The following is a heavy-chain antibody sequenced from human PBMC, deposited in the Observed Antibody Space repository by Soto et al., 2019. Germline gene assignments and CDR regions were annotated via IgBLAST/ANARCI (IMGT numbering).Heavy chain of an antibody. CDR3: AKDKEAGRWFGEGGYGMDV. D-gene: IGHD3-10*01. CDR2: ISYDGSNK. Sequence: GGSLRLSCAASGFTFSSYGMHWVRQAPGKGLEWVAVISYDGSNKYYADSVKGRFTISRDNSKNTLYLQMNSLRAEDTAVYYCAKDKEAGRWFGEGGYGMDVWGQGTTVTVSS. CDR1: GFTFSSYG. J-gene: IGHJ6*02. V-gene: IGHV3-30*18.